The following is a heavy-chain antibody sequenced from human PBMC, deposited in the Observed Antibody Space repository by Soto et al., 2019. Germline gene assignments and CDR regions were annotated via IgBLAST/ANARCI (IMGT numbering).Heavy chain of an antibody. V-gene: IGHV3-11*06. CDR1: GFTFSDYY. Sequence: GGSLRLSCAASGFTFSDYYMSWIRQAPGKGLEWVSYISSSSYTNYADSVKGRFTISRHNAKNSLYLQMNSLRAEVTAVYYCARTALNGDYHSDEPSTYFDYWGQGTLVTVSS. D-gene: IGHD4-17*01. CDR2: ISSSSYT. J-gene: IGHJ4*02. CDR3: ARTALNGDYHSDEPSTYFDY.